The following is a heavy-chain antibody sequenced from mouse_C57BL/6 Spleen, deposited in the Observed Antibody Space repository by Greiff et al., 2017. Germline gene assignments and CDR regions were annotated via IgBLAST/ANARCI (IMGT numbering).Heavy chain of an antibody. Sequence: QVQLQQSGAELVKPGASVKLSCKASGYTFTEYTIHWVKQRSGLGLEWIGWFYSGCGSIKYNEKFKDKGTLTADKSSSKVYRELSRLTSKDSAVNFCAGHEEGDGYSFAYWSKGTLVTVAA. CDR1: GYTFTEYT. CDR3: AGHEEGDGYSFAY. J-gene: IGHJ3*01. D-gene: IGHD2-3*01. CDR2: FYSGCGSI. V-gene: IGHV1-62-2*01.